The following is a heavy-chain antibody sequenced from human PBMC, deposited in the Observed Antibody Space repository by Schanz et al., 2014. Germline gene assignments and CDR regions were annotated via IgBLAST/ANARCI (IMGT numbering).Heavy chain of an antibody. CDR2: IKEDGSQK. CDR3: ARDRDQWDGNFCDF. CDR1: GFSFSVSW. Sequence: PLVEFGGGLVQPGGSLRLSCEASGFSFSVSWMNWVRQAPGKGLEWVATIKEDGSQKYYLDSVKGRFTISRDNARNSLYLQMTSLRAEDTAVYYCARDRDQWDGNFCDFWGQGTLVTVSS. V-gene: IGHV3-7*01. J-gene: IGHJ4*02. D-gene: IGHD1-26*01.